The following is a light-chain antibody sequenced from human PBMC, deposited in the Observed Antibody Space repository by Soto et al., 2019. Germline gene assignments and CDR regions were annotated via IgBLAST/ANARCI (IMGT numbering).Light chain of an antibody. CDR1: NIGSKS. V-gene: IGLV3-21*04. Sequence: SYELTQPPSLSVAPGKTARITCGGTNIGSKSVHWYQQKPGQAPVLVIYYDTDRPSGIPERFSGSNSGNTATLTIGRVEAGDEADYYCQVWDSSSDHVVFGGGTKVTVL. CDR3: QVWDSSSDHVV. J-gene: IGLJ2*01. CDR2: YDT.